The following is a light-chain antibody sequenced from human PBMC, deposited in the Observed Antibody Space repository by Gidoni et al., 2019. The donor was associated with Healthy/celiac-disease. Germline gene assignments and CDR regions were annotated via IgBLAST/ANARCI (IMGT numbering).Light chain of an antibody. CDR3: QQSYSTPRT. CDR2: AAS. V-gene: IGKV1-39*01. CDR1: QSISSY. Sequence: DIQMTPSPSSLSASVGDRVTITCRASQSISSYLNWYQQKPGKAPKLLIYAASSLQSGVASRFSGSGSGTDFTLTISSLQPEDFATYYCQQSYSTPRTCGQGTKLEIK. J-gene: IGKJ2*02.